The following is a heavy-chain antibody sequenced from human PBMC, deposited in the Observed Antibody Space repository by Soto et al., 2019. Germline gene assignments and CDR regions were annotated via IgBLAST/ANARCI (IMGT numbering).Heavy chain of an antibody. CDR2: INSDGSST. D-gene: IGHD6-19*01. CDR3: AKETKQWLGTSYYFDS. V-gene: IGHV3-74*01. J-gene: IGHJ4*02. CDR1: GFTFSNYW. Sequence: GDSLKISCAASGFTFSNYWMHWVRQAPGQGLMWVSRINSDGSSTTYADSVKGRFTISRDNTKNTLYLQMSSLRAEDTAVYYCAKETKQWLGTSYYFDSWGQGTLVTVSS.